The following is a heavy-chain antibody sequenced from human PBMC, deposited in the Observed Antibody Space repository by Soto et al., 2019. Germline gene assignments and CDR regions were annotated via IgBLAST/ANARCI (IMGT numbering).Heavy chain of an antibody. J-gene: IGHJ6*02. V-gene: IGHV4-59*01. D-gene: IGHD5-18*01. CDR1: GGSISDFY. CDR3: ARGGNTAFAYYFYGLDV. CDR2: IYFSGSP. Sequence: QVQLQESGPGLLKPSETLSLTCTVSGGSISDFYWSWIRQPPGKGLEWIGYIYFSGSPSYNPSLKSRVTISVDTSKNHFSLKLTSVTAADTAVYYCARGGNTAFAYYFYGLDVWGQGTTVTVS.